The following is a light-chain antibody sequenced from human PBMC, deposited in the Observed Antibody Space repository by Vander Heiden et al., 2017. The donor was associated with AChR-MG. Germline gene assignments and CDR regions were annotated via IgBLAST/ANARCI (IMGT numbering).Light chain of an antibody. J-gene: IGKJ1*01. CDR3: QQRDSPSWT. Sequence: DIQMTQSPSSLSASVGDRVTITCRASQSISYYLNWYHQKPGKAPNLLIYAASSLQSGVPSRFSGSGSGTDFTLTISRLQPEDSATYYCQQRDSPSWTFGQGTKVEIK. CDR1: QSISYY. CDR2: AAS. V-gene: IGKV1-39*01.